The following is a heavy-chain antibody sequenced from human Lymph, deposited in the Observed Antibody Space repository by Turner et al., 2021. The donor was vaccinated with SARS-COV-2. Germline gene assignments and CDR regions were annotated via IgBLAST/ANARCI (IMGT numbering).Heavy chain of an antibody. CDR3: ARDDINTLIAAAVPFDY. V-gene: IGHV3-33*01. D-gene: IGHD6-13*01. J-gene: IGHJ4*02. Sequence: QVQLVESGGGVVQPGRSLRLSCAASGFTFSSYGMHWVRQAPGKGLEWVAVIWYDGSNKYYADSVKGRFTISRDNSKNTLYLQMNSLRAEDTAVYYCARDDINTLIAAAVPFDYWGQGTLVTVSS. CDR1: GFTFSSYG. CDR2: IWYDGSNK.